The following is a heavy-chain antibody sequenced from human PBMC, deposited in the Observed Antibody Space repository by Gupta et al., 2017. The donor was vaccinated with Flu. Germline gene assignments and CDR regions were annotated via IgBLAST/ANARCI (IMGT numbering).Heavy chain of an antibody. V-gene: IGHV3-72*01. CDR3: ARGVNSRDFEI. CDR1: GFTFNDHY. CDR2: IKNSVRSYTT. Sequence: EVQRFWAGGGLVQPGGSLRLSCAASGFTFNDHYMDWVRQAPGKGLEWVGRIKNSVRSYTTEDAASVQGRFTISRDESKNTVYLQLKRMKTEDTAVYYWARGVNSRDFEIWVQWTMVPVSS. J-gene: IGHJ3*02. D-gene: IGHD4-11*01.